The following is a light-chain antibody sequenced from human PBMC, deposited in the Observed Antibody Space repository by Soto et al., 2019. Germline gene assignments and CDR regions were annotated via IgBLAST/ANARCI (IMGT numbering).Light chain of an antibody. CDR2: WAS. CDR1: QSILFSSNNKNY. J-gene: IGKJ4*01. V-gene: IGKV4-1*01. CDR3: QQYYSTPVT. Sequence: DIVMTQSPDSLAVSLGERATINCKSSQSILFSSNNKNYLTWYQQKPGQPPKPLIYWASTRESGVPDRFSGSGSWTDFTRTISSLQAEDVAVYYCQQYYSTPVTFGGGTKVEIK.